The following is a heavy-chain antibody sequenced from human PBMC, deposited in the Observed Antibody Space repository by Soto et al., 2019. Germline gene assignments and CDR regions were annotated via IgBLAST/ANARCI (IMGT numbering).Heavy chain of an antibody. CDR3: AKAQGGRAYYGMDV. J-gene: IGHJ6*02. D-gene: IGHD2-15*01. CDR2: ISGSGDTT. V-gene: IGHV3-23*01. CDR1: GFTFNSYA. Sequence: GWSLRLSCAASGFTFNSYAMNWVRQAPGKGLDWVSAISGSGDTTYYADSVKGRFTISRDNSKDTLSLHMHSLRVDDTAVYYCAKAQGGRAYYGMDVWGQGTTVTVS.